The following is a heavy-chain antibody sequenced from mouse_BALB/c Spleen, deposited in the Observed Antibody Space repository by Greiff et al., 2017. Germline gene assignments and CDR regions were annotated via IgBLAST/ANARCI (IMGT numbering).Heavy chain of an antibody. CDR1: GYTFSSYW. Sequence: VHLVESGAELMKPGASVKISCKATGYTFSSYWIEWVKQRPGHGLEWIGEILPGSGSTNYNEKFKGKATFTADTSSNTAYMQLSSLTSEDSAVYYCARQSTAEYFDYWGQGTTLTVSS. D-gene: IGHD1-2*01. V-gene: IGHV1-9*01. CDR2: ILPGSGST. CDR3: ARQSTAEYFDY. J-gene: IGHJ2*01.